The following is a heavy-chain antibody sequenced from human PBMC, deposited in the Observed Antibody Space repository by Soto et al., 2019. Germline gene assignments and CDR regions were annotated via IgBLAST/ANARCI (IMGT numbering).Heavy chain of an antibody. CDR1: GFSLSTSGVG. CDR3: AHRRIAVAPKLNHFAEYFQH. J-gene: IGHJ1*01. D-gene: IGHD6-19*01. V-gene: IGHV2-5*02. CDR2: IYWDDDK. Sequence: QITLKESGPTLVKPTQTLTLTCTFSGFSLSTSGVGVGWIRQPPGKALEWLALIYWDDDKRYSPSLKSRLTIAKDTYKIQVVLTTTNMDPVDTATYYCAHRRIAVAPKLNHFAEYFQHWGQGTLVTVSS.